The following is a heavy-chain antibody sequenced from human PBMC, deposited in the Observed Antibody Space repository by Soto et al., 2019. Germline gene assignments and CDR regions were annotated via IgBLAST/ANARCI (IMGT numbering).Heavy chain of an antibody. CDR2: IYDSGST. CDR3: ARRLYYDSSGFEGGGMDV. CDR1: GGSISHFY. J-gene: IGHJ6*02. V-gene: IGHV4-59*12. D-gene: IGHD3-22*01. Sequence: PSETLSLTCTVSGGSISHFYWSWIRQSPGKGLEWLGYIYDSGSTSYNPSLKSRVTMSMDTSKTQFSLNLSSVTAADTAVYYCARRLYYDSSGFEGGGMDVWGQGTTVTVSS.